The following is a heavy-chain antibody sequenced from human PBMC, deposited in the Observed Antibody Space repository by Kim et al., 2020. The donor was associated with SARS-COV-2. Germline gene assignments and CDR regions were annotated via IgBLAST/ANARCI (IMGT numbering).Heavy chain of an antibody. V-gene: IGHV3-7*01. CDR1: GFTLSYYW. CDR2: IKQDGNEI. D-gene: IGHD6-19*01. CDR3: ARASYISGWTMDS. Sequence: GGSLRLSCAASGFTLSYYWMSWVRQAPGKGLEWVANIKQDGNEIYYVDSVKGRFTISRDNAKNSLYLQMNSLRAEDTAVYYCARASYISGWTMDSWGQGTLVTVSS. J-gene: IGHJ4*02.